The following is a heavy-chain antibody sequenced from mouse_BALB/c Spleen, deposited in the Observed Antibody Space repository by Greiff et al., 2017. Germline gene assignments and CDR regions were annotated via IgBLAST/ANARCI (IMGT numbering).Heavy chain of an antibody. J-gene: IGHJ2*01. Sequence: EVMLVESGGGLVKPGGSLKLSCAASGFTFSSYAMSWVRQTPEKRLEWVASISSGGSTYYPDSVKGRFAISRDNARNILYLQMSSLRSEDTAMYYCARGEGDYDRHCDYWGQGTTLTVSS. CDR3: ARGEGDYDRHCDY. V-gene: IGHV5-6-5*01. CDR1: GFTFSSYA. CDR2: ISSGGST. D-gene: IGHD2-4*01.